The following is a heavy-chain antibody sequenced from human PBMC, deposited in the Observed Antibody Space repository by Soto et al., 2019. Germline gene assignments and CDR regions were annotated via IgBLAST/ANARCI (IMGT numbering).Heavy chain of an antibody. CDR3: ARAGSSAYYYYYGMDV. CDR2: IYYSGSS. Sequence: LTCTVSGGSVSSGSFYWSWIRQPPGKGLEWIGNIYYSGSSNYNPSLKSRVTISVDTSKNQFSLKLSSVTAADTAVYYCARAGSSAYYYYYGMDVWGQGTTVTVSS. V-gene: IGHV4-61*01. J-gene: IGHJ6*02. CDR1: GGSVSSGSFY. D-gene: IGHD6-6*01.